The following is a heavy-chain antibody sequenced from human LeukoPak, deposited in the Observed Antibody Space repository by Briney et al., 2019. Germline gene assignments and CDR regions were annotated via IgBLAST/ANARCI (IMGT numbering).Heavy chain of an antibody. Sequence: ASVKVSCKASGYTFTGHYMHWVRQAPGQGLEWMGGFNPEDVETIYARSFQGRLTVTEDTSTDTAYMELSSLRAEDTAMYYCATEIVGYGDVHYFDSWGQGTLVTVSS. J-gene: IGHJ4*02. D-gene: IGHD4-17*01. CDR3: ATEIVGYGDVHYFDS. CDR1: GYTFTGHY. CDR2: FNPEDVET. V-gene: IGHV1-24*01.